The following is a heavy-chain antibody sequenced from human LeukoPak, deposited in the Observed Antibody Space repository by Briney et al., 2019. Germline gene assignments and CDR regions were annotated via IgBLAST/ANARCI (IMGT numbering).Heavy chain of an antibody. CDR1: GYTFTSYG. CDR2: ISAYNGNT. CDR3: ARVGGDTMIVVAAFYYGMDV. V-gene: IGHV1-18*01. D-gene: IGHD3-22*01. J-gene: IGHJ6*02. Sequence: ASVKVSCKASGYTFTSYGISWVRQAPGQGLEWMGWISAYNGNTNYAQKLQGRVTMTTDTSTSTAYMELRSLRSDDTAVYYCARVGGDTMIVVAAFYYGMDVWGQGTTVTVSS.